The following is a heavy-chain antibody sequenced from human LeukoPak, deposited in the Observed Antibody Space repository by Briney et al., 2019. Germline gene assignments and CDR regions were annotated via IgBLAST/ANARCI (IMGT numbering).Heavy chain of an antibody. CDR1: GFTFSSYA. J-gene: IGHJ4*02. CDR3: VRDLYRIVVVPHYFDY. Sequence: PGGSLRLSCAASGFTFSSYAMHWVRQAPGKGLEWVAVISYDGSNKYYADSVKGRFTISRDNAKNSLYLQMNSLRAEDTAVYYCVRDLYRIVVVPHYFDYWGQGTLVTVSS. CDR2: ISYDGSNK. D-gene: IGHD3-22*01. V-gene: IGHV3-30*04.